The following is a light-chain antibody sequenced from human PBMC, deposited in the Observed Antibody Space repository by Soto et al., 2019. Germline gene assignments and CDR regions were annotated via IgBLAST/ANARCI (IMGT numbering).Light chain of an antibody. J-gene: IGKJ2*03. Sequence: EIVMTQSPATLSVSPGERVTLSCRASQSISSSLAWYQQKPGQAPRLLIYAASTRATGIPARFSGSGSGIEFTLTISSLQFEDFAVYYCQQYNNWPPGFGQGTKLEIK. V-gene: IGKV3-15*01. CDR1: QSISSS. CDR2: AAS. CDR3: QQYNNWPPG.